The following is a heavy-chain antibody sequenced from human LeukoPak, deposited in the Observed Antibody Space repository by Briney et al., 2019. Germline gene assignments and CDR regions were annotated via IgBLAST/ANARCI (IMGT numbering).Heavy chain of an antibody. CDR1: GGSISSYY. J-gene: IGHJ4*02. Sequence: SETLSLTCTVSGGSISSYYWSWIRQPPGKGLEWIGYIYYSGSTNYNPSLKSRVTISVDTSKNQFSLKLSSVTAADTAVYYCARLVDMVGATMRIYYFCYRGQGTLVTVSS. CDR2: IYYSGST. V-gene: IGHV4-59*08. CDR3: ARLVDMVGATMRIYYFCY. D-gene: IGHD1-26*01.